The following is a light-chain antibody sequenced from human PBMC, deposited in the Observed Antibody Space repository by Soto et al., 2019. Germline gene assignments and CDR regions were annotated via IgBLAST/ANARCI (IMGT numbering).Light chain of an antibody. CDR3: RSYTSTSTLV. J-gene: IGLJ2*01. CDR2: DVS. CDR1: SGDVGSYNF. Sequence: QSVLTQPASVSGSPGQSIAISCTGTSGDVGSYNFVSWYQQHPGKAPKLMIYDVSARPPGVSNRFSGSKSGNTASLTISGLQAEDEADYYCRSYTSTSTLVFGGGSMVTVL. V-gene: IGLV2-14*01.